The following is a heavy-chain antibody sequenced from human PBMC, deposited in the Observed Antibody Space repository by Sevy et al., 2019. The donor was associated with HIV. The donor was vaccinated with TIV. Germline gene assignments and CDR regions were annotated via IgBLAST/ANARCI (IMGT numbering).Heavy chain of an antibody. CDR3: ASDPISGWNDY. D-gene: IGHD6-19*01. J-gene: IGHJ4*02. CDR2: ISSSSSYI. V-gene: IGHV3-21*01. Sequence: GGSLRLSCAASGFTLTTNTMNWVRQAPGKGLEWVSSISSSSSYIYYADSVKGRFTISRDNAKNSLYLQMNSLRAEDTAVYYCASDPISGWNDYCGQGTLVTVAS. CDR1: GFTLTTNT.